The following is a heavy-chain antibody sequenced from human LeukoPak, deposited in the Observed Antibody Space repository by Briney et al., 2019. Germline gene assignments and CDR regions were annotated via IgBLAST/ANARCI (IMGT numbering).Heavy chain of an antibody. V-gene: IGHV1-18*01. CDR2: ISTHNGNT. CDR3: ARGASYVILTGYSYFDY. CDR1: GYTFTSYG. J-gene: IGHJ4*02. Sequence: ASVKVSCKSSGYTFTSYGISLVRQAPGQGLEWMGWISTHNGNTNYAQKFQGRGTMTTDTSTSTAYMELRSLRSDDTAVYYCARGASYVILTGYSYFDYWGQGTLVTVSS. D-gene: IGHD3-9*01.